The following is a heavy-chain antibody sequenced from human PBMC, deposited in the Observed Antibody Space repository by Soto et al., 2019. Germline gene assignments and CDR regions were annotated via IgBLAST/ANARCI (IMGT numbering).Heavy chain of an antibody. V-gene: IGHV1-69*13. Sequence: WASVKVSCKASGGTFSSYAISWVRQAPGQGLEWMGGIIPIFGTANYAQKFQGRVTITADESTSTAYMELSSLRSEDTAVYYCAREGRGDGYNFPRGFLDYWGQGTLVTVSS. CDR3: AREGRGDGYNFPRGFLDY. D-gene: IGHD5-12*01. CDR2: IIPIFGTA. CDR1: GGTFSSYA. J-gene: IGHJ4*02.